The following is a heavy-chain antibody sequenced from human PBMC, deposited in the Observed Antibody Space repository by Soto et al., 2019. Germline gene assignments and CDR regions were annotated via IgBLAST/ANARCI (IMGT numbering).Heavy chain of an antibody. CDR2: INTDGGSS. V-gene: IGHV3-74*03. CDR1: GFTFSGHW. D-gene: IGHD2-2*01. J-gene: IGHJ3*02. CDR3: AREAGYCSRTSCYRRAFNT. Sequence: EVQLVESGGDLVQPGGSLRLSCAASGFTFSGHWMHWVRQVPGKGLEWVSRINTDGGSSAYTDSVKGRFTISLDTANNTLYLQMNGLRSEDTAVYYCAREAGYCSRTSCYRRAFNTWGQGTTVTVSS.